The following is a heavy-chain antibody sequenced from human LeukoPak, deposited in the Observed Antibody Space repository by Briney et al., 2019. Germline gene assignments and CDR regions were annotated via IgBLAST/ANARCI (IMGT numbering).Heavy chain of an antibody. Sequence: PGGSLRLSCAASGFTFSSYGMHWVRQAPGKGLEWVAFIRYDGSNKYYADSVKGRFTISRDNSKNTLYLQMNSLRAEDTAVYYCEKEWEGAVAGTPDAFDIWGQGTMVTVSS. CDR3: EKEWEGAVAGTPDAFDI. CDR2: IRYDGSNK. J-gene: IGHJ3*02. D-gene: IGHD6-19*01. CDR1: GFTFSSYG. V-gene: IGHV3-30*02.